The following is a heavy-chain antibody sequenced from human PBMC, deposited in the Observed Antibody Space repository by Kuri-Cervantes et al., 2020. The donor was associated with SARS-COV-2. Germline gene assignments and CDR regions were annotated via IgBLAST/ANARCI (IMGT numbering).Heavy chain of an antibody. CDR1: GCTFSSYA. Sequence: GGSLRLSCAASGCTFSSYAMHWVRQAPGKGLEWVAVISYDGSNKYYADSVKGRFTISRDNSKNTLYLQMNSLRAEDTAVYYWAKSPFGFLEWFSGGMDVWGQGTTVTVYS. V-gene: IGHV3-30-3*02. D-gene: IGHD3-3*01. J-gene: IGHJ6*02. CDR3: AKSPFGFLEWFSGGMDV. CDR2: ISYDGSNK.